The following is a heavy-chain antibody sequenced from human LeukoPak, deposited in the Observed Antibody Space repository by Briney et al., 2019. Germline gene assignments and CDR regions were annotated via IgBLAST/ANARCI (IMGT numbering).Heavy chain of an antibody. J-gene: IGHJ6*03. CDR3: ARVFDGYIYYMDV. Sequence: SETLSLTCTVSGGSISSYYWSWIRQPPGKGLEWIGYIYYSGSTNYNPSLKSRVTISVDTSKNQFSLKLSSVTAADTAVYYCARVFDGYIYYMDVWGKGTTVTISS. D-gene: IGHD5-24*01. V-gene: IGHV4-59*01. CDR2: IYYSGST. CDR1: GGSISSYY.